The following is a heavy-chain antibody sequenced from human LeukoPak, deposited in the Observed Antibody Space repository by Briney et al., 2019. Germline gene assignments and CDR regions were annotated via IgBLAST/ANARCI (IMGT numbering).Heavy chain of an antibody. J-gene: IGHJ3*02. D-gene: IGHD4-23*01. CDR2: IYSGGST. CDR1: GFTVSSNY. V-gene: IGHV3-53*01. CDR3: ARGLRATTVVTAHAFDI. Sequence: GGSLRLSCAASGFTVSSNYMSWVRQAPGKGLEWVSVIYSGGSTYYADSVKGRFTISRDNSKNTLYLQMNSLRAEDTAVYYCARGLRATTVVTAHAFDIWGQGTMVTVSS.